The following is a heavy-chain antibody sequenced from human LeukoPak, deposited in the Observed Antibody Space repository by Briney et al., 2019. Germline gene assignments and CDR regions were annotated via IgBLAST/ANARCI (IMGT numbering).Heavy chain of an antibody. Sequence: GSLRLSCVASGFPFSSYWMTWVRQAPGKGLEWVAFIWYDGSNKYYTDSVKGRFTISRDNSKNTLYLQMNSLRAEDTAVYYCAGDRATSYFDYWGQGALVTISS. V-gene: IGHV3-33*08. J-gene: IGHJ4*02. CDR1: GFPFSSYW. D-gene: IGHD1-26*01. CDR3: AGDRATSYFDY. CDR2: IWYDGSNK.